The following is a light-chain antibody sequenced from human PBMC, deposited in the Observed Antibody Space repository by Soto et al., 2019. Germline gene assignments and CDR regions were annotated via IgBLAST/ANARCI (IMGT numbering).Light chain of an antibody. CDR3: AAWDDSLTVV. CDR2: RNN. V-gene: IGLV1-47*01. CDR1: SSNIGSNY. J-gene: IGLJ2*01. Sequence: QAVVTQPPSASGTPGQRVTISCSGSSSNIGSNYVYWYQQLPGTAPKLLIYRNNQRPSGVPDRFSGSKSGTSASLAISGLRSEDEADYYCAAWDDSLTVVFGGGTKFTVL.